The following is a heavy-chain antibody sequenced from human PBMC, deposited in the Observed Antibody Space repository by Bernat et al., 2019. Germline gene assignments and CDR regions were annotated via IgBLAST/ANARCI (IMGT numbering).Heavy chain of an antibody. CDR3: ARERGGIVCSGYNAFDI. CDR1: GYTFTSYG. CDR2: ISAYNGKT. Sequence: QVQLVQSGAEVKKPGASVKVSCKASGYTFTSYGISWVRQAPGQGLEWMGWISAYNGKTNYAQKLQGRLTMTTDTSTSTAYMELRGLRSDDTAVYYCARERGGIVCSGYNAFDIWGQGTMVTVSS. J-gene: IGHJ3*02. V-gene: IGHV1-18*01. D-gene: IGHD3-3*01.